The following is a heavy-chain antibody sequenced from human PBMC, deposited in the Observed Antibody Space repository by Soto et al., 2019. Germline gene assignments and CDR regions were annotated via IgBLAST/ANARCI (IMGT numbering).Heavy chain of an antibody. CDR1: GYRFTTYG. CDR2: INTNSGGT. V-gene: IGHV1-2*04. Sequence: ASAKVSCKASGYRFTTYGMNWVPQAPGQGLEWMGWINTNSGGTNYAQKFQGWFTMTRDTSISTAYMELSRLRSDDTAVYYCAREHVSGGSRSYYYYGMDVWGQGTTVTVSS. D-gene: IGHD2-15*01. J-gene: IGHJ6*02. CDR3: AREHVSGGSRSYYYYGMDV.